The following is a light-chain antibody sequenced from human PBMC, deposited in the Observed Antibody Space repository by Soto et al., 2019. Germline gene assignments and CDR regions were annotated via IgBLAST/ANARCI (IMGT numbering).Light chain of an antibody. Sequence: VLTQSPATLSLSPGERATLSCRAGQSVSSYLAWYQQKPGQAPRLLIYDASSRATGIPGRFSGSGSGTDFTLTISSLEPEDFAVYYCQQRSNWPSITFGQGTRLEIK. CDR2: DAS. CDR1: QSVSSY. J-gene: IGKJ5*01. V-gene: IGKV3-11*01. CDR3: QQRSNWPSIT.